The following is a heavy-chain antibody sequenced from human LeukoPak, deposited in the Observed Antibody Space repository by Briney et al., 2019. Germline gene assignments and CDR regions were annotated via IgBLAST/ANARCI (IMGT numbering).Heavy chain of an antibody. J-gene: IGHJ4*02. CDR3: AREAGVGATTTPPRLFDY. V-gene: IGHV3-30*02. CDR1: GFTFSSYG. CDR2: IRFDGSNQ. Sequence: QPGGSLRLSCKSSGFTFSSYGMQWVRQAPGKGLEWVAFIRFDGSNQYYADSVKGRFTISRDNAKNSLYLQMNSLRAEDTAVYYCAREAGVGATTTPPRLFDYWGQGTLVTVSS. D-gene: IGHD1-26*01.